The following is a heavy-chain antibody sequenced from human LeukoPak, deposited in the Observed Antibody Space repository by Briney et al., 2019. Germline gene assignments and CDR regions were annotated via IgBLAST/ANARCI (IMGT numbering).Heavy chain of an antibody. CDR1: GDSISSRTYY. D-gene: IGHD6-19*01. Sequence: PSETLSLTCSVSGDSISSRTYYWGWIRQPPGKGLEWIGSIYYSGSTFYTPSLKSRVTISVDTSKNQFSLRLSSVTAADTAVYYCARHAVAGLLDYFDNGGQGSLVTVSS. V-gene: IGHV4-39*01. CDR2: IYYSGST. J-gene: IGHJ4*02. CDR3: ARHAVAGLLDYFDN.